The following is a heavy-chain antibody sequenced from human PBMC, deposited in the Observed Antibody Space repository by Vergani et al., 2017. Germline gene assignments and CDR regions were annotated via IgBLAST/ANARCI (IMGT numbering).Heavy chain of an antibody. D-gene: IGHD2-2*01. J-gene: IGHJ6*03. V-gene: IGHV1-69*12. CDR2: IIPIFGTA. Sequence: QVQLVQSGAEVKKPGSSVKVSCKASGGTFSSYAISWVRQAPGQGLEWMGGIIPIFGTANYAQKFQGRVTITADESTSTAYMELSSLRSEDTAVYYCASGEGGSTRSIITYYYYYYYMDVWGKGTTVTVSS. CDR3: ASGEGGSTRSIITYYYYYYYMDV. CDR1: GGTFSSYA.